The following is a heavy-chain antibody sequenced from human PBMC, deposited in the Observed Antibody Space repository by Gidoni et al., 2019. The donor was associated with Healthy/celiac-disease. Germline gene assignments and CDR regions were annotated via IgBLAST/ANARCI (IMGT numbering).Heavy chain of an antibody. CDR2: IYYSGST. J-gene: IGHJ5*02. V-gene: IGHV4-59*01. Sequence: QVQLQESGPGLVKPSETLSLTCPVSGGSISSYYWSWIRQPPGKGLEWIGYIYYSGSTNYNPSLTSRVTISVDTSKNQFSLKLSSVTAADTAVYYCARVITMVRGVSPYNWFDPWGQGTLVTVSS. CDR1: GGSISSYY. D-gene: IGHD3-10*01. CDR3: ARVITMVRGVSPYNWFDP.